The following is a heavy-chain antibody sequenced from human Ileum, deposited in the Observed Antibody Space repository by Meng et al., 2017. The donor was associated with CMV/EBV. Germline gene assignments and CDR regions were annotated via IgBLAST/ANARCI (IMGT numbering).Heavy chain of an antibody. Sequence: QLLESGGGLAQAGGSLRLSCAASGFTFSRYAMSWVRQAPGKGLEWISAISGTSGSSYYADSVKGRFTISRDNPKNTLYLQMNSLRAEDTAVYYCASCASGWYPDYWGQGTLVTVSS. CDR2: ISGTSGSS. D-gene: IGHD6-19*01. CDR3: ASCASGWYPDY. CDR1: GFTFSRYA. J-gene: IGHJ4*02. V-gene: IGHV3-23*01.